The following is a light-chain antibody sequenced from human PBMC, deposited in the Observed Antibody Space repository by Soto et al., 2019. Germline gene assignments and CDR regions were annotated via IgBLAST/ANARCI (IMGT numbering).Light chain of an antibody. CDR3: MQALQAPYT. V-gene: IGKV2-28*01. CDR2: LGS. J-gene: IGKJ2*01. Sequence: DIVMTQSPLSLPVTPGEPASIPCRSSQSLLHSNGYNYLDWYLQKPGQSPQLLIYLGSNRASGVPDRFSGSGSDTDFTLEISRVEAEDVGVYYCMQALQAPYTFGQGTKLEIK. CDR1: QSLLHSNGYNY.